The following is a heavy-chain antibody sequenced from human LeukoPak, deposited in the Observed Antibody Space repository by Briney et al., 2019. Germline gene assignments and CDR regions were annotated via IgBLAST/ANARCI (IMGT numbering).Heavy chain of an antibody. Sequence: PGGSLRLSCAASGFSFSKYWMHWVRQTPGEGLVLVSRIKEDGTYTSYADSVKGRFTISRDNARNTVFLQMNSLRAEDTAVYYCARDFDMGITPGDDFDFWGQGTLVTVSS. V-gene: IGHV3-74*01. J-gene: IGHJ4*02. D-gene: IGHD3-9*01. CDR1: GFSFSKYW. CDR2: IKEDGTYT. CDR3: ARDFDMGITPGDDFDF.